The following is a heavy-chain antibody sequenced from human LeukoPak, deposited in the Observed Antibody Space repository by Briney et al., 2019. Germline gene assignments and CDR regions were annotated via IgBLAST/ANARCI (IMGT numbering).Heavy chain of an antibody. CDR3: AKAPRVRGYSGYDPGDY. Sequence: PGGSLRLSCAASGFTFSSYAMSWVRQAPGKGLEWVSAISGSGGSTYYADSVKGRFTISRDNSKNTLYLQMNSLRAEDTAAYYCAKAPRVRGYSGYDPGDYWGQGTLVTVSS. CDR1: GFTFSSYA. CDR2: ISGSGGST. V-gene: IGHV3-23*01. J-gene: IGHJ4*02. D-gene: IGHD5-12*01.